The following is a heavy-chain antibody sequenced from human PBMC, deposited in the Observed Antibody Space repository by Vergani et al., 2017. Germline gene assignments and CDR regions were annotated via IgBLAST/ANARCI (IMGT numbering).Heavy chain of an antibody. CDR1: GYSFTSYW. Sequence: EVQLVQSGAEVTKPGESLKISCKGSGYSFTSYWIGWVRQMPGKGLEWMGIIYPGDSDTRYSPSFQGQVTISADKAISTAYLQWSSLKASDTAIYYCVRGDILTGYADGEYYFDYWGQGTLVTVSS. J-gene: IGHJ4*02. CDR2: IYPGDSDT. CDR3: VRGDILTGYADGEYYFDY. D-gene: IGHD3-9*01. V-gene: IGHV5-51*01.